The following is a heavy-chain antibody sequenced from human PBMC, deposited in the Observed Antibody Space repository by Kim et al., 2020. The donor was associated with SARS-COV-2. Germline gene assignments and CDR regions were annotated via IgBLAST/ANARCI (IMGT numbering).Heavy chain of an antibody. CDR2: IRSKAYGGTT. CDR3: TNHVLRYFDWLLQSDYYYYGMDG. Sequence: GGSLRLSCTASGFTFGDYAMSWFRQAPGKGLEWVGFIRSKAYGGTTEYAASVKGRFTISRDDSKSIAYLQMNSLKTEDTAVYYCTNHVLRYFDWLLQSDYYYYGMDGWGQGTTVTVSS. J-gene: IGHJ6*02. D-gene: IGHD3-9*01. CDR1: GFTFGDYA. V-gene: IGHV3-49*03.